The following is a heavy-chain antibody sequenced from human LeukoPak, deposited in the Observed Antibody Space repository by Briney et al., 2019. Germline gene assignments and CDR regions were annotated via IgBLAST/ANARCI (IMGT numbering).Heavy chain of an antibody. CDR3: AKDIGAVAGYAFDI. D-gene: IGHD6-19*01. V-gene: IGHV3-9*01. CDR1: GFTFDDYA. Sequence: GGSLRLSCAAPGFTFDDYAMHWVRQAPGKGLEWVSGISWNSGSIGYADSVKGRFTISRDNAKNSLYPQMNSLRAEDTALYYCAKDIGAVAGYAFDIWGQGTMVTVSS. J-gene: IGHJ3*02. CDR2: ISWNSGSI.